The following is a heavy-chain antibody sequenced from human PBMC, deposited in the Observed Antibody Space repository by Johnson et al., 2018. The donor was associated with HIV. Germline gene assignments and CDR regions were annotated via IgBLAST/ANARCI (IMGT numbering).Heavy chain of an antibody. CDR1: GFTFDDYG. D-gene: IGHD4-17*01. J-gene: IGHJ3*02. V-gene: IGHV3-20*04. CDR3: ARDSVYGDYDGVDAFDM. CDR2: INWNGGST. Sequence: VQLVESGGGVVRPGGSLRLSCAASGFTFDDYGMSWVRQAPGKGLEWVSGINWNGGSTGYADSMKGRFTISRDNARNSLYLQMNSLRAEDTALYFCARDSVYGDYDGVDAFDMWGQGTMVTVSS.